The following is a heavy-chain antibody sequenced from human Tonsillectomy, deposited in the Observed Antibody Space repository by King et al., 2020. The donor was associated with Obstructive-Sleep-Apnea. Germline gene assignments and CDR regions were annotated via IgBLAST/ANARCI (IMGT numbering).Heavy chain of an antibody. J-gene: IGHJ4*02. CDR2: IDLMDSYT. V-gene: IGHV5-10-1*03. CDR1: GFTFTTYW. Sequence: VQLVESGAEMRKTGESLRISCQTSGFTFTTYWVNWVRQVPGKGLEWMGRIDLMDSYTNYSPSFEGHVAISADNSITTAYLHWNSLKPSDTAMYYCAITAATETFDSWGTGTLVTASS. D-gene: IGHD1-14*01. CDR3: AITAATETFDS.